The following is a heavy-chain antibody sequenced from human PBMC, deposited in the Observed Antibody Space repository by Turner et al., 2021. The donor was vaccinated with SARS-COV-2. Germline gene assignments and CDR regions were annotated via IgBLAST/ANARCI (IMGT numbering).Heavy chain of an antibody. CDR2: FDPEDVET. CDR3: ATGYQLRVNWFDP. CDR1: GYTLTELS. J-gene: IGHJ5*02. V-gene: IGHV1-24*01. D-gene: IGHD2-2*01. Sequence: QVQLVQSGAEVKKPGASVKVSCKISGYTLTELSMYWVRQAPGKGLEWMGGFDPEDVETIYAQNFQGRVTMTEDTSTDTAYMELSSLRSEDTAVYFCATGYQLRVNWFDPWGQGTLVTVSS.